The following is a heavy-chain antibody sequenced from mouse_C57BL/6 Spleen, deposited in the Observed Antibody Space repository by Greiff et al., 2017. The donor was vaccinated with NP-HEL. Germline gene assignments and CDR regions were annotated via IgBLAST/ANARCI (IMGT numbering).Heavy chain of an antibody. V-gene: IGHV1-54*01. Sequence: VQLQQSGAELVRPGTSVKVSCKASGYAFTNYLIAWVKQRPGQGLEWIGVINPGSGGTNYNEKFKGKATLTADKSSSTAYMQLSSLTSEDSAVYFCARRDYGSSYYFDYWGQGTTLTVSS. D-gene: IGHD1-1*01. CDR2: INPGSGGT. CDR1: GYAFTNYL. J-gene: IGHJ2*01. CDR3: ARRDYGSSYYFDY.